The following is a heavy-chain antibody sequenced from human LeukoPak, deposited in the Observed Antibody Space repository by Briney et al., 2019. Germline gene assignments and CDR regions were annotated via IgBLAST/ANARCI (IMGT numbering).Heavy chain of an antibody. Sequence: SETLSLTCTVSGGSISSSSYYWGWIRQPPGKGLEWIGSIYHSGSTYYNPSLKSRVTISVDTSKNQFSLKLSSVTAADTAVYYCARVLISGYTDAFDIWGQGTMVTVSS. V-gene: IGHV4-39*07. D-gene: IGHD3-22*01. CDR3: ARVLISGYTDAFDI. J-gene: IGHJ3*02. CDR2: IYHSGST. CDR1: GGSISSSSYY.